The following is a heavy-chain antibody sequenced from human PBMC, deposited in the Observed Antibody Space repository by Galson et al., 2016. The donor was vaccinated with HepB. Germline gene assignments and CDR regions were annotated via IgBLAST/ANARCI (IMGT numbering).Heavy chain of an antibody. CDR3: ARGPHDYTNLLYAFDV. CDR1: GYTFTAYT. J-gene: IGHJ3*01. CDR2: INPGYGDT. D-gene: IGHD4-11*01. V-gene: IGHV1-3*01. Sequence: SVKVSCKASGYTFTAYTLHWVRQAPGQRLEWMGWINPGYGDTKSSQDFQGRVTFSRDTSASTVYMSLSSLRSEDTAVYYGARGPHDYTNLLYAFDVWGHGTMVTVSS.